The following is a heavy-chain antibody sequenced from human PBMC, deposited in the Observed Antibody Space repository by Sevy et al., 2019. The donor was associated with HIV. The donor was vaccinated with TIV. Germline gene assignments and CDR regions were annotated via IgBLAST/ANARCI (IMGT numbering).Heavy chain of an antibody. CDR1: GGSFSGYY. V-gene: IGHV4-34*01. Sequence: SETLSLTCAVYGGSFSGYYWSWIRQPPGKGLEWIGEINHSGSTNYNPSLKSRVTISVDTSKNQFSLKLSSVTAADTAVYYCERGPRWFDPWGQGTLVTVSS. CDR3: ERGPRWFDP. J-gene: IGHJ5*02. CDR2: INHSGST.